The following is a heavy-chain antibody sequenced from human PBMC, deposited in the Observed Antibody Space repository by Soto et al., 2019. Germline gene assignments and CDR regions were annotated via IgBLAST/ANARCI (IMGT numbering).Heavy chain of an antibody. CDR3: SAQRIAQGQHEDY. V-gene: IGHV4-31*03. J-gene: IGHJ4*02. Sequence: QVQLRESGPGLVKPSQTLSLICTVSGASMTSGSYYWAWIRQHPVRGLEWVGYTPFTGLSYVSPSLQSRVSISTDTSKNLFSLKLTSVTSADAAMYYCSAQRIAQGQHEDYWGQGTLVTVSS. D-gene: IGHD2-21*01. CDR2: TPFTGLS. CDR1: GASMTSGSYY.